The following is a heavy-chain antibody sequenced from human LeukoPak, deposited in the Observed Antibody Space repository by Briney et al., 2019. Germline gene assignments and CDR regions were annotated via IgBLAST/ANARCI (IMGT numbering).Heavy chain of an antibody. CDR3: AKVAYDSSGYGLHLFDY. J-gene: IGHJ4*02. V-gene: IGHV3-43*02. CDR2: VSGDGHTT. D-gene: IGHD3-22*01. Sequence: GGSLRLSCAASGFTSDDYAINWVRQAPGRGLKWVSLVSGDGHTTYYADSVKGRFTVSRDNSKDSLYLQMNSLRSEDTALYYCAKVAYDSSGYGLHLFDYWGQGTLVTVSS. CDR1: GFTSDDYA.